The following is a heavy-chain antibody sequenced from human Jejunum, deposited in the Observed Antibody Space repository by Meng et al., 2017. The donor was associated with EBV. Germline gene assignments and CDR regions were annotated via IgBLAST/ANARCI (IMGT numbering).Heavy chain of an antibody. V-gene: IGHV3-74*01. CDR2: INNDGLDN. CDR1: GFPFSLYW. CDR3: ARGGLSHGFDI. Sequence: EVLLVEVGGGLVQPGWSLSLSCAGSGFPFSLYWMHWVRRAPGKGLVWVSRINNDGLDNIYADSVRGRFTTSRDNAENMVYLQMNSLRAEDTAVYYCARGGLSHGFDIWGPGTMVTVSS. J-gene: IGHJ3*02.